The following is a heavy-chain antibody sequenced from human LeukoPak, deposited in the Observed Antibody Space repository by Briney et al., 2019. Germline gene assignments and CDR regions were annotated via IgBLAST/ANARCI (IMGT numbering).Heavy chain of an antibody. D-gene: IGHD2-2*01. Sequence: SVKVSCKASGYTFTSYGISWVRQAPGQGLEWMGRIIPILGIANYAQKFQGRVTITADKSTSTAYMELSSLRSEDTAVYYCASGIHCSSTSCYQNWFDPWGQGTLVTVSS. J-gene: IGHJ5*02. CDR1: GYTFTSYG. V-gene: IGHV1-69*04. CDR2: IIPILGIA. CDR3: ASGIHCSSTSCYQNWFDP.